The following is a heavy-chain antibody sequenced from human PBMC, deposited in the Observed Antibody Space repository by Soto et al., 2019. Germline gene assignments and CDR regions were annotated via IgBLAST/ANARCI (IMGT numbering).Heavy chain of an antibody. V-gene: IGHV3-9*01. Sequence: EVQLVESGGGLVQPARSLRLSCAASGFTFDDYAMHWVRQAPGKGLEWVSGISWNSGSIGYADSVKGRFTISRDNAKNSLYLQMNSLRAEDTALYYCAKEYIAAAETGAFDIWGQGTMVTVSS. D-gene: IGHD6-13*01. J-gene: IGHJ3*02. CDR1: GFTFDDYA. CDR3: AKEYIAAAETGAFDI. CDR2: ISWNSGSI.